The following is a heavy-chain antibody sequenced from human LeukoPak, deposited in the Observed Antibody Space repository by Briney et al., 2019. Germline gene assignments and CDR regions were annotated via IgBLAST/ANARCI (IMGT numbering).Heavy chain of an antibody. CDR3: AKDYYGSGSYIVIDY. V-gene: IGHV3-23*01. CDR1: GFTFSSYA. D-gene: IGHD3-10*01. J-gene: IGHJ4*02. CDR2: ISSSGGST. Sequence: GGSLRLSCAASGFTFSSYAMSWVRQAPGKGLEWVSAISSSGGSTYYADSVKGRFTISRDNSKNTPYPQMNSLRAEDTAVYYCAKDYYGSGSYIVIDYWGQGTLVTVPS.